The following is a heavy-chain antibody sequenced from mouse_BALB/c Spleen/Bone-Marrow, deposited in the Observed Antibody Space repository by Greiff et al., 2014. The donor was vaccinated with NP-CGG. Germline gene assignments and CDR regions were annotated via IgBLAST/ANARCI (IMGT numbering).Heavy chain of an antibody. J-gene: IGHJ2*01. CDR1: GYTFSNYW. CDR3: TTLARNNFDY. Sequence: EVKLQESGTVLARPGAAVKMSCKASGYTFSNYWMHWIKQRPGQGLEWIGTIHPGNSDTTYNQKFKGEAKLTAVTSTSTAYMELSSLTNEDSAVYYCTTLARNNFDYWGQGTTLTVSS. D-gene: IGHD3-1*01. V-gene: IGHV1-5*01. CDR2: IHPGNSDT.